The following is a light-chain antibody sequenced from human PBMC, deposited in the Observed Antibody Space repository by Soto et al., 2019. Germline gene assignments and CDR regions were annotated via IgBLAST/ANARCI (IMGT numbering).Light chain of an antibody. CDR2: GAS. J-gene: IGKJ1*01. CDR1: QSVIINY. CDR3: QQYGSSGT. V-gene: IGKV3-20*01. Sequence: ELVLTQSPGTLYLSPGERATLSCRASQSVIINYLAWYQQKPGQAPRLLIYGASNRATGIPDRFSGSGSGTDFTLTISRLEPEDFAVYYCQQYGSSGTFGQGTKGDIK.